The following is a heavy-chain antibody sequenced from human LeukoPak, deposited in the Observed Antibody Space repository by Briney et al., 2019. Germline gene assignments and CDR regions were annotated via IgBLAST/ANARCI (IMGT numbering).Heavy chain of an antibody. V-gene: IGHV3-20*04. J-gene: IGHJ5*02. CDR3: ARDPWGTEENWNYGWFDP. CDR1: GFTFDDYG. D-gene: IGHD1-7*01. Sequence: GGSLRLSCAASGFTFDDYGMSWVRQAPGKGLEWVSGINWNGGSTGYADSVKGRFTISRDNDKNSLYLQMNSLRAEDTALYYCARDPWGTEENWNYGWFDPWGQGTLVTVSS. CDR2: INWNGGST.